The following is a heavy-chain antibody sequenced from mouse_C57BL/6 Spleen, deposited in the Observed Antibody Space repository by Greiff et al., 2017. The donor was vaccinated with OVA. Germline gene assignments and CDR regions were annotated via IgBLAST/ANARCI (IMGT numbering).Heavy chain of an antibody. CDR3: ARSSPSLWYSDV. CDR1: GYAFSSSW. CDR2: IYPGDGDT. J-gene: IGHJ1*03. Sequence: QVQLQQSGPELVKPGASVKISCKASGYAFSSSWMNWVKQRPGKGLEWIGRIYPGDGDTNYNGKFKGKATLTADKSSSTAYMQLSSLTSEDSAVYFCARSSPSLWYSDVWGTGTTVTVSS. V-gene: IGHV1-82*01.